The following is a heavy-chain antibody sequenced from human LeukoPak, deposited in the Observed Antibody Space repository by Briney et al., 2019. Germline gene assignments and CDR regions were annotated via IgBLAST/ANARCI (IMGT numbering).Heavy chain of an antibody. CDR3: AREVGATNAFDI. CDR1: GFIFSTYW. CDR2: IKQDGREK. Sequence: GGSLRLSCAACGFIFSTYWMSWLRQAPGKGLEWVANIKQDGREKYYVDSVKGRFTISRDNAKKALYLQMNTLRAEDTAVYFCAREVGATNAFDIWGQGTMVTVSS. J-gene: IGHJ3*02. D-gene: IGHD1-26*01. V-gene: IGHV3-7*04.